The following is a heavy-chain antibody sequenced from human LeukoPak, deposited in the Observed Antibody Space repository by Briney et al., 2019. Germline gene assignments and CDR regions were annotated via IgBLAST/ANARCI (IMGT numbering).Heavy chain of an antibody. CDR1: GGSLSDYY. D-gene: IGHD4/OR15-4a*01. J-gene: IGHJ5*02. V-gene: IGHV4-59*06. CDR2: IWYSGFT. CDR3: ARVRDWFDP. Sequence: RPSETLSLTCAVYGGSLSDYYWSWIRQPLGKGLEWIGYIWYSGFTYYNPSLKSRVTISVDTSKDQFFLKLSSVTAADTAMYYCARVRDWFDPWGQGTLVTVSS.